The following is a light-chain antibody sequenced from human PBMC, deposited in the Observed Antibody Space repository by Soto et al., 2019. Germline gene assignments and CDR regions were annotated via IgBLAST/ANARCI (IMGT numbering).Light chain of an antibody. J-gene: IGLJ3*02. CDR3: CSYTTRTTWV. Sequence: QSALTQPASVSGSPGQSITISCTGTSSDVGYYNYVSWYQQHPGKAPKLMIYEVTNRPSGVSNRFSGSKSGNTASLTISGLQAEDEADYYCCSYTTRTTWVFGGGTKLTVL. CDR1: SSDVGYYNY. V-gene: IGLV2-14*01. CDR2: EVT.